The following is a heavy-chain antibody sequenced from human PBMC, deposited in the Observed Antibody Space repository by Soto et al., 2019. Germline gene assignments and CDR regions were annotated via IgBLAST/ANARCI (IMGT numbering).Heavy chain of an antibody. CDR2: IYYSGST. V-gene: IGHV4-59*01. CDR3: ARERSYYYYMDV. J-gene: IGHJ6*03. Sequence: SETLSLTCTVSGGSISSYYWSWIRQPPGKGLEWIGYIYYSGSTNYNPSLKSRVTISVDTSKNQFSLKLSSVTAADTAVYYCARERSYYYYMDVWGKGTTVNVSS. CDR1: GGSISSYY.